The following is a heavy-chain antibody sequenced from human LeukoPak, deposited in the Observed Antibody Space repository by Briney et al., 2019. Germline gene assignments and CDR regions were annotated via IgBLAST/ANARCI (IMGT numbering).Heavy chain of an antibody. J-gene: IGHJ4*02. CDR3: ARDPDYGDPE. Sequence: PGGSLRLSCAASGFTFSDHYMSWFRQSPGKGLEWLSYITSSGTTTDYADSVKGRFTISRDNAKNSMFLQMNSLRPEDTAVYYCARDPDYGDPEWGQGTLVTVSS. CDR1: GFTFSDHY. CDR2: ITSSGTTT. D-gene: IGHD4-17*01. V-gene: IGHV3-11*01.